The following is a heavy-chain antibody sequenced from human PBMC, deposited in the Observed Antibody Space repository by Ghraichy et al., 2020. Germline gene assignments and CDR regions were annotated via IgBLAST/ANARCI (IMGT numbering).Heavy chain of an antibody. Sequence: GGPLRLSCAASGFTFSSYSMNWVRQAPGKGLEWVSSISSSSSYIYYADSVKGRFTISRDNAKNSLYLQMNSLRAEDTAVYYCAREENSLDDSSGGSYGMDVWGQGTTVTVSS. CDR2: ISSSSSYI. CDR1: GFTFSSYS. CDR3: AREENSLDDSSGGSYGMDV. D-gene: IGHD6-19*01. J-gene: IGHJ6*02. V-gene: IGHV3-21*01.